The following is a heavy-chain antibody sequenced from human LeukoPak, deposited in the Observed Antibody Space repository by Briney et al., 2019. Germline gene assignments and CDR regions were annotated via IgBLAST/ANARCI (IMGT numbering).Heavy chain of an antibody. Sequence: GGSLRLSCAASGFTVISNYMSWARQAPGKGLEWVSVIYSGGNTYYADSVEGRFTISRDNSKNTLYLQMKSLRAEDTALYYCARDLHPRLAGFFDYWGQGTLVTVSS. CDR3: ARDLHPRLAGFFDY. D-gene: IGHD3-3*02. J-gene: IGHJ4*02. CDR2: IYSGGNT. CDR1: GFTVISNY. V-gene: IGHV3-53*01.